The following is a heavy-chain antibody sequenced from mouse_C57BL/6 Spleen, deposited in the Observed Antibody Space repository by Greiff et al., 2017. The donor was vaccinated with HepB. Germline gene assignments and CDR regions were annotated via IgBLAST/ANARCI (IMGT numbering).Heavy chain of an antibody. V-gene: IGHV3-6*01. CDR1: GYSITSGYY. Sequence: DVKLQESGPGLVKPSQSLSLTCSVTGYSITSGYYWNWIRQFPGNKLEWMGYISYDGSNNYNPSLKNRISITRDTSKNQFFLKLNSVTTEDTATYYCARFITTVVAIDYWGQGTTLTVSS. D-gene: IGHD1-1*01. CDR3: ARFITTVVAIDY. CDR2: ISYDGSN. J-gene: IGHJ2*01.